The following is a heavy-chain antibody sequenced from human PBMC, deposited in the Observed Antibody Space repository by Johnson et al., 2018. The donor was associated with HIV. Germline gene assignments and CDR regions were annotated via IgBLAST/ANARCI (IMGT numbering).Heavy chain of an antibody. J-gene: IGHJ3*02. D-gene: IGHD1-14*01. V-gene: IGHV3-66*01. CDR1: GFNVSSNY. CDR3: AKNQLLTAPGAFDI. Sequence: VQLVESGGGLVQPGGSLRLSCAVSGFNVSSNYMSWVRQAPGKGLEWVSVISGSGGSTYYADSVKGRFTISRDNSKNTLYLQMNNLRDEDTAVYYCAKNQLLTAPGAFDIWGQGTMVTVSS. CDR2: ISGSGGST.